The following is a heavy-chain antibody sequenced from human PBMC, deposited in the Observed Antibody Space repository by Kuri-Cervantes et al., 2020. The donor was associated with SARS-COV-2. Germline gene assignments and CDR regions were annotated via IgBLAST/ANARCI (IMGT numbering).Heavy chain of an antibody. CDR2: INWNGGST. CDR3: ARVDGGWYGGEYYLDY. CDR1: GFTFSSYS. Sequence: GGSLRLSCAASGFTFSSYSMNWVRPAPGKGLEWVSGINWNGGSTGYAYSVKGRFTISRDNAKNSLYLQMNSLRAEDTALYYGARVDGGWYGGEYYLDYWGQGTLVTVSS. D-gene: IGHD6-19*01. V-gene: IGHV3-20*04. J-gene: IGHJ4*02.